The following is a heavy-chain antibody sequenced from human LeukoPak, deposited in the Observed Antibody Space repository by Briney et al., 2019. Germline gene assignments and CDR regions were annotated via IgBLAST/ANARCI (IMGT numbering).Heavy chain of an antibody. Sequence: GESLKIYCKGSGFSFTTYWIVWVRQMPGKGLEWMGIIYPDDSDTRYSPSFQGQVTISADKSISTAYLQWSSLKASDTAMYYCARLYYSASRYPDYRGQGTLVTVSS. CDR1: GFSFTTYW. CDR2: IYPDDSDT. CDR3: ARLYYSASRYPDY. V-gene: IGHV5-51*01. D-gene: IGHD4/OR15-4a*01. J-gene: IGHJ4*02.